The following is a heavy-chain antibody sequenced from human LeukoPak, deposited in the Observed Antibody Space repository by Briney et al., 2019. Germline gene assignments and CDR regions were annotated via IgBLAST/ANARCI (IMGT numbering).Heavy chain of an antibody. J-gene: IGHJ4*02. CDR1: GFTFSGYL. CDR3: ARDSSAAPHSY. Sequence: PRGSLRLSCAASGFTFSGYLMSWVRQAPGKGLEWVANIKEEGSEKYYVDSVKGRFIISRDNAKNSLYLQMNSLRAEDTAVYYCARDSSAAPHSYWGQGTLVTVFS. D-gene: IGHD2-15*01. CDR2: IKEEGSEK. V-gene: IGHV3-7*01.